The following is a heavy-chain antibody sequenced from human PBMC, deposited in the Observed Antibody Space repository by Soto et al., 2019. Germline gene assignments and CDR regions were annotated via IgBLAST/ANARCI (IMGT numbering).Heavy chain of an antibody. CDR3: ARARAPCSGGSCYSGDFDY. V-gene: IGHV4-59*01. CDR2: IYYSGST. CDR1: GGSISSYY. J-gene: IGHJ4*02. Sequence: SETLSLTCTVSGGSISSYYWSWIRQPPGKGLEWIGYIYYSGSTNYNPSLKSRVTISVDTSKNQFHLKLSSVTAADTAVYYCARARAPCSGGSCYSGDFDYWGQGTLVTVSS. D-gene: IGHD2-15*01.